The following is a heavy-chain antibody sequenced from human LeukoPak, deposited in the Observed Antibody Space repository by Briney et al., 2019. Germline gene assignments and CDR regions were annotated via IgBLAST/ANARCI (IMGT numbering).Heavy chain of an antibody. J-gene: IGHJ5*02. V-gene: IGHV4-59*08. CDR2: IYYSGST. CDR1: GGSISSYY. D-gene: IGHD3-16*01. CDR3: ARLMGGFDP. Sequence: SETLSLTCTVSGGSISSYYWSWIRQPPGKGLEWIGYIYYSGSTNYNPSLKSRVTISVDTSKNQFSLKLSSVSAADTAVYYCARLMGGFDPWGQGTLVTVSS.